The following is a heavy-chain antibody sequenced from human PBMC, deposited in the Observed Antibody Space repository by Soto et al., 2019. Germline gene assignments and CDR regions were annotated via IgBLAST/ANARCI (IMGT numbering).Heavy chain of an antibody. V-gene: IGHV1-46*01. D-gene: IGHD6-19*01. CDR3: ARDTSGWSLNGLDV. J-gene: IGHJ6*02. Sequence: QVDLVQSGAEVKKPGASVTISCKASGSAITRYYIHWVRQAPGRGLGWMGIINPGGGSASYAQKFQDRATIDKDTSTGTVYMDLRSLRTEDTAVYYCARDTSGWSLNGLDVWGQGTTVNVSS. CDR1: GSAITRYY. CDR2: INPGGGSA.